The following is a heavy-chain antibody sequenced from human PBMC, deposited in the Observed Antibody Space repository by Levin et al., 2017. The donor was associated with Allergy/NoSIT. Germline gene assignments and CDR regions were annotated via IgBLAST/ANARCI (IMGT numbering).Heavy chain of an antibody. V-gene: IGHV3-20*01. CDR2: INWNGGST. D-gene: IGHD1-26*01. CDR3: ARVASVGATYYFDY. CDR1: GFTFDDYG. Sequence: TGGSLRLSCAASGFTFDDYGMSWVRQAPGKGLEWVSGINWNGGSTGYADSVKGRFTISRDNAKNSLYLQMNSLRAEDTALYHCARVASVGATYYFDYWGQGTLVTVSS. J-gene: IGHJ4*02.